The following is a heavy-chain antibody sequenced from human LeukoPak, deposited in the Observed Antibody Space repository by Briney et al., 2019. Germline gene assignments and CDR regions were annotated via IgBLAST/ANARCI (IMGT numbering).Heavy chain of an antibody. V-gene: IGHV1-46*03. D-gene: IGHD3-3*01. CDR2: INPSGGST. CDR1: GYTFTSYY. Sequence: ASVKVSCKASGYTFTSYYVHWVRQAPGQGLEWMGIINPSGGSTSYAQKFQGRVTMTRDTSTSTVYMELSSLRSEDTAVYYCARVKWGTIFGVVILPDFDYWGQGTLVTVSS. CDR3: ARVKWGTIFGVVILPDFDY. J-gene: IGHJ4*02.